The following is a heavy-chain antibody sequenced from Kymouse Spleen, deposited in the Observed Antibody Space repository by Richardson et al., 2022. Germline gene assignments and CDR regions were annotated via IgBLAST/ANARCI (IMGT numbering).Heavy chain of an antibody. Sequence: QLQLQESGPGLVKPSETLSLTCTVSGGSISSSSYYWGWIRQPPGKGLEWIGSIYYSGSTYYNPSLKSRVTISVDTSKNQFSLKLSSVTAADTAVYYCARQEGATTLYYYYYGMDVWGQGTTVTVSS. D-gene: IGHD1-26*01. CDR3: ARQEGATTLYYYYYGMDV. CDR1: GGSISSSSYY. V-gene: IGHV4-39*01. CDR2: IYYSGST. J-gene: IGHJ6*02.